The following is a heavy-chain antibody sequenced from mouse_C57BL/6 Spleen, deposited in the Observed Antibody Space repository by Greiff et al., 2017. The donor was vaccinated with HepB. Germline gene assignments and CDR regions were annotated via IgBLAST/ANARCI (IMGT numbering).Heavy chain of an antibody. CDR1: GFSLTSYG. Sequence: VQRVESGPGLVQPSQSLSITCTVSGFSLTSYGVHWVRQSPGKGLEWLGVIWSGGSTDYNAAFISRLSISKDNSKSQVFFKMNSLQADDTAIYYCARILLREYFDVWGTGTTVTVSS. V-gene: IGHV2-2*01. CDR3: ARILLREYFDV. CDR2: IWSGGST. D-gene: IGHD1-1*01. J-gene: IGHJ1*03.